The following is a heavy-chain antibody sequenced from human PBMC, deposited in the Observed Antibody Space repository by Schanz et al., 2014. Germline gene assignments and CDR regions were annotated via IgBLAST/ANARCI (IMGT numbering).Heavy chain of an antibody. CDR3: ERFQSPHQPFDY. V-gene: IGHV3-7*01. D-gene: IGHD2-2*01. Sequence: EVQLVESGGGLVQPGGSLRLSCAASGFSISDHTMSWVRQAPGKGLEWVANIKQDGSERYYVDSVKGRFTISRDNAKNSLYLQMNSLRAEDTAVYYCERFQSPHQPFDYWGQGTMVTVSS. CDR2: IKQDGSER. J-gene: IGHJ4*03. CDR1: GFSISDHT.